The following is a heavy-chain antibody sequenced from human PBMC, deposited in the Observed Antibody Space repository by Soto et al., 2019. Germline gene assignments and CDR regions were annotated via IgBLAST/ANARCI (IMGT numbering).Heavy chain of an antibody. CDR3: ARGSWFGDLRNFDYGLDV. D-gene: IGHD3-10*01. CDR1: GYTLTADD. CDR2: MNPKSGDR. V-gene: IGHV1-8*01. J-gene: IGHJ6*02. Sequence: QVQLVQSGAEVKKPGASVKVSCKASGYTLTADDINWVRQTTGQGLEWMGWMNPKSGDRGYAQKFQGRLTMPGNISINTAYMELRSLRSEDTAVYYCARGSWFGDLRNFDYGLDVWGQGTTVTVSS.